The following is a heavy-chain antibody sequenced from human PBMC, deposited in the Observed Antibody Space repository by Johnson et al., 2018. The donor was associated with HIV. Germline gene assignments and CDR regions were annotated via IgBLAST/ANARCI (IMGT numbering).Heavy chain of an antibody. Sequence: VQLVESGGGLVKPGGSLRLSCAASGFTFSHAWMTWVRQAPGKGLEWVGCIKSKTDGGTTDYAAPVKGRFTISRDDSKNTLYLQMGSLRAEDTAVYYCARAKNLFWSGYYDAFDIWGQGTMVTVSS. CDR2: IKSKTDGGTT. D-gene: IGHD3-3*01. J-gene: IGHJ3*02. CDR1: GFTFSHAW. CDR3: ARAKNLFWSGYYDAFDI. V-gene: IGHV3-15*01.